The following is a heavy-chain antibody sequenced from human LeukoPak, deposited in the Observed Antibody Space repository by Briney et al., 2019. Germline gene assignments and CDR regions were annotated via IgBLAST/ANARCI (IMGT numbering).Heavy chain of an antibody. V-gene: IGHV7-4-1*02. CDR1: GYTFTTYA. CDR3: GRAYQPLGGLSFPDQ. J-gene: IGHJ5*02. D-gene: IGHD3-16*02. Sequence: GASVKASCKASGYTFTTYAMNWVRQAPGQGLEWMGWINPNTGNPMYAQGFTGRFVFSLDTSVSTAYLQISSLKAADTAVYYCGRAYQPLGGLSFPDQWGQGTLVTVSS. CDR2: INPNTGNP.